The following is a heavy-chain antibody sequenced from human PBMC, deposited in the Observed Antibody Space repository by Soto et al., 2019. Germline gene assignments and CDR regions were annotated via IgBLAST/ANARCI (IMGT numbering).Heavy chain of an antibody. D-gene: IGHD6-19*01. CDR1: GFTFDDYA. Sequence: EVQLVESGGGLVQPGRSLRLSCAASGFTFDDYAMHWVRQAPGKGLEWVSGINWNSGTIGYADSVKGRFTISRDDAKNSLHLQMNSLRADDTALYYCAKGFRSGLYEGFDYWGQGTLVTVSS. V-gene: IGHV3-9*01. CDR3: AKGFRSGLYEGFDY. J-gene: IGHJ4*02. CDR2: INWNSGTI.